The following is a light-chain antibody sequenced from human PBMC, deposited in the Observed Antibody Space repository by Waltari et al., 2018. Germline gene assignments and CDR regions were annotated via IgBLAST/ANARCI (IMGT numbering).Light chain of an antibody. CDR1: ASAVGASDS. V-gene: IGLV2-14*03. Sequence: QSALTQPAPVSGSPGQSITISCSGVASAVGASDSVSWHQHHPGKAPQVIIYDVTNRPSGVSDRFSASKSANTASLTISRLQPEDEADYYCSSQTLDGLVLFGGGTRLTVL. J-gene: IGLJ2*01. CDR3: SSQTLDGLVL. CDR2: DVT.